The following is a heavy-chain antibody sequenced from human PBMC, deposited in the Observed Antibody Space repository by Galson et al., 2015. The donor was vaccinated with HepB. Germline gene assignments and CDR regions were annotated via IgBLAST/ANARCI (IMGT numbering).Heavy chain of an antibody. J-gene: IGHJ4*02. Sequence: SLRLSCAASGFTFSSYWMSWVRQAPGKGLEWVANIKLDGSEKYYVDSVRGRFTTSRDNAKNSLYLQMNSLRAEDTAVYYCTRDRPAAGYYFDSWGQGVLVTVSS. CDR1: GFTFSSYW. CDR3: TRDRPAAGYYFDS. CDR2: IKLDGSEK. D-gene: IGHD6-25*01. V-gene: IGHV3-7*03.